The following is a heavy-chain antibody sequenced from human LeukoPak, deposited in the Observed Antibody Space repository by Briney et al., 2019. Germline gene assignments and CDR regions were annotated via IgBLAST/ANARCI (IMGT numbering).Heavy chain of an antibody. CDR1: GGTFSSYA. CDR2: INPSGGST. CDR3: AREEAVAAPYFQH. Sequence: ASVKVSCKASGGTFSSYAISWVRQAPGQGLEWMGIINPSGGSTSYAQKFQGRVTMTRDTSTSTVYMELSSLRSEDTAVYCCAREEAVAAPYFQHWGQGTLVTVSS. J-gene: IGHJ1*01. V-gene: IGHV1-46*01. D-gene: IGHD6-19*01.